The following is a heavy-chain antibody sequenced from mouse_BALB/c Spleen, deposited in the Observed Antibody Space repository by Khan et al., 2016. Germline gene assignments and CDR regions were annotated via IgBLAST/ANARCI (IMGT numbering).Heavy chain of an antibody. CDR2: INTYSGES. CDR3: ASYLYYNGSSRYVDV. J-gene: IGHJ1*01. D-gene: IGHD1-1*01. Sequence: QIQLVQSGPELKKPGKTVKISCKASGYTFTNYGMNWVKQAPGKGLKWMGWINTYSGESTYADDFKGRFAFSLETSANTAYLQINHLKNEDTATXFCASYLYYNGSSRYVDVWGGGTTVTVSS. CDR1: GYTFTNYG. V-gene: IGHV9-3-1*01.